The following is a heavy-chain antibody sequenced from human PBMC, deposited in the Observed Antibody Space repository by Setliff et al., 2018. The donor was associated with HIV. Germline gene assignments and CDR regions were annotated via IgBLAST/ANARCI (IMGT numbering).Heavy chain of an antibody. Sequence: SETLSLTCTVSGGSTSTSGYYWGWIRQPPGKGREWIGSIYSSGSTYYNPSLKSRVTISVDTSKNQFSLKLKSVTAADTAVYYCATSAESGFGIHWGVFNIWGQGTRVTVTS. CDR3: ATSAESGFGIHWGVFNI. CDR1: GGSTSTSGYY. J-gene: IGHJ3*02. D-gene: IGHD3-10*01. V-gene: IGHV4-39*01. CDR2: IYSSGST.